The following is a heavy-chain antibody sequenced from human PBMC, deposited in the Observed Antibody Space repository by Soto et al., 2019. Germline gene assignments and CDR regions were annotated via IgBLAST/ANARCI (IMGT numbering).Heavy chain of an antibody. J-gene: IGHJ4*02. CDR3: ARHVTGDLFDY. V-gene: IGHV4-59*08. CDR1: GGSISSYY. Sequence: QVQLQESGPGLVKPSETLSLTCTVSGGSISSYYWSWIRQPPGKGLEWIGYIYYSGSTNYNPSLKSRVTISVDTSKNQFSLKLSSVTAADTAVYYCARHVTGDLFDYWGQGTLFTVSS. D-gene: IGHD3-16*01. CDR2: IYYSGST.